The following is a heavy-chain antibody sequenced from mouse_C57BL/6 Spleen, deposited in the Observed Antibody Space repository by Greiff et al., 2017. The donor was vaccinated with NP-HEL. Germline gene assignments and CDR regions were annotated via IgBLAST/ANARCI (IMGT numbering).Heavy chain of an antibody. CDR1: GYAFSSSW. V-gene: IGHV1-82*01. Sequence: QVQLQQSGPELVKPGASVKISCKASGYAFSSSWMNWVKQRPGKGLEWIGRIYPGDGDTNYNGKFKGKATLTADKSSSTAYMQLSSLTSEDSAVYFCARAYYSNSFDDWGKGTTLTVSS. CDR3: ARAYYSNSFDD. J-gene: IGHJ2*01. D-gene: IGHD2-5*01. CDR2: IYPGDGDT.